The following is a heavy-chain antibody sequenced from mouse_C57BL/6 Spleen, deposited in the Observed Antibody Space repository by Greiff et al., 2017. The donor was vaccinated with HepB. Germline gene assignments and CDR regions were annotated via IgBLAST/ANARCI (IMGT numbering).Heavy chain of an antibody. V-gene: IGHV5-9-1*02. D-gene: IGHD1-1*01. CDR2: ISSGGDYI. CDR3: TRISTVVGYFDV. J-gene: IGHJ1*03. CDR1: GFTFSSYA. Sequence: EVKLVESGEGLVKPGGSLKLSCAASGFTFSSYAMSWVCQTPKKRLEWVAYISSGGDYIYYADTVKGRFTISRDNSRNTLYLQMSSLKSEDTAMYYCTRISTVVGYFDVWGTGTTVTVSS.